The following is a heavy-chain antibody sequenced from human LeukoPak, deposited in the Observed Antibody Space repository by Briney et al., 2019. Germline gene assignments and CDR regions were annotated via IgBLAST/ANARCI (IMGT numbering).Heavy chain of an antibody. CDR2: IIPIFGTA. CDR1: GGTFSSYA. V-gene: IGHV1-69*13. D-gene: IGHD4-11*01. CDR3: ARDGTVTTKPLDY. J-gene: IGHJ4*02. Sequence: ASVKVSCKASGGTFSSYAISWVRQAPGRGLEWMGGIIPIFGTANYAQKFQGRVTITADESTSTAYMELSSLRSEDTAVYYCARDGTVTTKPLDYWGQGTLVTVSS.